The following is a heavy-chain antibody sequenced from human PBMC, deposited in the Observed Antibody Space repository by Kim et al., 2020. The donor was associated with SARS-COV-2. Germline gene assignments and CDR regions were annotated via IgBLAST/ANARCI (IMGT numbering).Heavy chain of an antibody. D-gene: IGHD2-8*01. CDR3: ARPSFCADGICPYYDY. J-gene: IGHJ4*02. CDR2: VNAGNGDT. CDR1: GYTFTKYG. V-gene: IGHV1-3*01. Sequence: ASVKVSCKASGYTFTKYGVHWVRQAPGQSLEWMGWVNAGNGDTHYSPKFQDRVTITRDTSATTAYMELSSPRSEDTAVYYCARPSFCADGICPYYDYWGQGTLVTVSS.